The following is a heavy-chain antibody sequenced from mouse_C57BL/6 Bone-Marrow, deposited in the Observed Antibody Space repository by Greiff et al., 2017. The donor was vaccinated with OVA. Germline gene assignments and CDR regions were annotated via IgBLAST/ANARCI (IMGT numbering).Heavy chain of an antibody. D-gene: IGHD1-1*01. J-gene: IGHJ3*01. CDR1: GFNIKDDY. CDR3: TRLRSFAY. Sequence: VQLQQSGAELVRPGASVKLSCTASGFNIKDDYMHWVKQRPEQGLEWIGWIDPENGDTEYASKFQGKATITADTSSNTAYLQLSSLTSEDTAVYYCTRLRSFAYWGQGTLVTVSA. CDR2: IDPENGDT. V-gene: IGHV14-4*01.